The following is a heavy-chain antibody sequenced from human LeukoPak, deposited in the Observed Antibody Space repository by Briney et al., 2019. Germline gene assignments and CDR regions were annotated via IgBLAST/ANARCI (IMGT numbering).Heavy chain of an antibody. D-gene: IGHD3-22*01. Sequence: PGGSLRLSCVVSGFTVSNNYMSWVRQAPRKGLEWVSLIYSGGSTYYADSVKGRFTISRDNSKNTLYLQMNSLRAEDTAVYYCARGKNDISSGYYVFDYWGQGTLVTVSS. J-gene: IGHJ4*02. V-gene: IGHV3-66*01. CDR2: IYSGGST. CDR1: GFTVSNNY. CDR3: ARGKNDISSGYYVFDY.